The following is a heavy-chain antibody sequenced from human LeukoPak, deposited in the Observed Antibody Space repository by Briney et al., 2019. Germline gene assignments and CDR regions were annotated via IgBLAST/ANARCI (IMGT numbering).Heavy chain of an antibody. D-gene: IGHD6-13*01. CDR1: GGTFSNHA. V-gene: IGHV1-69*13. CDR3: ARWAGDSSAWYPALFDY. CDR2: IIPISGTA. J-gene: IGHJ4*02. Sequence: SVKVSCKASGGTFSNHAISWVRQAPGQGLEWMGVIIPISGTATYAQKFQGRVTITADASTSTVYMELSSLTSDDTAVYYCARWAGDSSAWYPALFDYWGQGTLVTVSS.